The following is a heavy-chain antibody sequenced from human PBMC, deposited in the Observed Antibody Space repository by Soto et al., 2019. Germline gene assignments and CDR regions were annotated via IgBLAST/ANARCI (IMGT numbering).Heavy chain of an antibody. CDR1: GGSINSYY. D-gene: IGHD6-6*01. V-gene: IGHV4-59*12. CDR3: ARPYSLAAPYYFDN. Sequence: SENLSLTCTVSGGSINSYYWSWIRQPPGKGLEWIGYIYYSGSTNYNPSLKSRVTISVDTSKNQFSLNLISVTAADTAVYYCARPYSLAAPYYFDNWGHGTLVTVSS. J-gene: IGHJ4*01. CDR2: IYYSGST.